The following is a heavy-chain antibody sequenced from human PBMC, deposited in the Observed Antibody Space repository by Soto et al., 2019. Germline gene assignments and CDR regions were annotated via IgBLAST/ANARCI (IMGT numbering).Heavy chain of an antibody. Sequence: ASVKVSCKASGYTFTSYGIGWVRQAPGQGLEWMGWISAHNGNTNYAQKVQGRVTMSTDTSTSTAYMELRSLRSDDTAVYYCARENYYDSSGYEGAFDIWGQGTMVTVSS. CDR2: ISAHNGNT. CDR1: GYTFTSYG. D-gene: IGHD3-22*01. J-gene: IGHJ3*02. CDR3: ARENYYDSSGYEGAFDI. V-gene: IGHV1-18*04.